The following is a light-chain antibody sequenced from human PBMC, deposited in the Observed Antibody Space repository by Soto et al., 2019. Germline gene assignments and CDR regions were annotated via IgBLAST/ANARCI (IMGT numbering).Light chain of an antibody. CDR2: EVN. Sequence: QSALTQPPSASGSPGQSVTISCTGTSSVVGGYNYVSWYQQHPGKAPKLMISEVNKRPSGVPDRFSGSKSGNTASLTVSGLQAEDEADYYCSSYAGSNNLVFGGGTKLTVL. CDR3: SSYAGSNNLV. J-gene: IGLJ2*01. CDR1: SSVVGGYNY. V-gene: IGLV2-8*01.